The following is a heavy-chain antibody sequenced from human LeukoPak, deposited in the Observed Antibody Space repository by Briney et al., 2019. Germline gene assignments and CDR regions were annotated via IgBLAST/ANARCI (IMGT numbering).Heavy chain of an antibody. V-gene: IGHV4-39*01. CDR1: GGSISSSSYY. Sequence: SETLSLTCTVSGGSISSSSYYWGWIRQPPGKGLEWIGSIYYSGSTYYNPSLKSRVTISVDTSKNQFSLKLSSVTAADTAVYYCATYCSSTSCYTKDNWGQGTLVTVPS. D-gene: IGHD2-2*02. J-gene: IGHJ4*02. CDR3: ATYCSSTSCYTKDN. CDR2: IYYSGST.